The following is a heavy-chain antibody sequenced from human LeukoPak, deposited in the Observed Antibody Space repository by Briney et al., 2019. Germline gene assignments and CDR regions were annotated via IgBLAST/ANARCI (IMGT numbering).Heavy chain of an antibody. V-gene: IGHV1-69*13. D-gene: IGHD2-2*02. J-gene: IGHJ5*02. CDR2: IIPIFGTA. CDR1: GGTFSSYA. CDR3: AREDCSSTSRYNGFDP. Sequence: GASVKVSCKASGGTFSSYAISWVRQAPGQGLEWMGRIIPIFGTANYAQKFQGRVTITADESTSTAYMELSSLRSEDTAVYYCAREDCSSTSRYNGFDPWGQGTLVTVSS.